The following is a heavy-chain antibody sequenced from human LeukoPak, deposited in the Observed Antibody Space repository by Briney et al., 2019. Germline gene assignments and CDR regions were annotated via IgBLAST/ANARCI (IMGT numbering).Heavy chain of an antibody. J-gene: IGHJ4*02. Sequence: GGSLRLSCAASGFTFSSYWMSWVRQAPGKGLEWVANIKQDGSEKYYVDSVKGRFTISRDNAKNSLFLQINSLRVEDTAVYYCARVAYDSSGYYGDWGQGTLVTVSS. V-gene: IGHV3-7*01. CDR2: IKQDGSEK. CDR3: ARVAYDSSGYYGD. D-gene: IGHD3-22*01. CDR1: GFTFSSYW.